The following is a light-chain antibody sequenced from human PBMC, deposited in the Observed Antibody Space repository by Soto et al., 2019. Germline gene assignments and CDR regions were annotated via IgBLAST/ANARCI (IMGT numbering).Light chain of an antibody. J-gene: IGKJ1*01. V-gene: IGKV3-20*01. Sequence: EIVLTQSPGTLSLSPGERATLSCRASQSVSINYLAWYQQKPGQAPRLLIYGASSRATGIPDRFSGSGAGTDFTLTINRLEPEDFAVYYCQQYGSSPLTFGQGTKVDIK. CDR2: GAS. CDR3: QQYGSSPLT. CDR1: QSVSINY.